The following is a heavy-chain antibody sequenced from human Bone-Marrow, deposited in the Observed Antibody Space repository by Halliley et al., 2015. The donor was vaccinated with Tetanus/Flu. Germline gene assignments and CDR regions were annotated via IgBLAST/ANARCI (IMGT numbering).Heavy chain of an antibody. J-gene: IGHJ1*01. V-gene: IGHV3-23*01. Sequence: SLRLSCAASGFTAFPFSHFALRRVRQAPGKGPVGVSGISASGTNTNYADSVMARFTITRDNSEDMKYLHMNSLRAEVTAVYYCAKDPRYLPRPSPSGGQGTLASVPS. D-gene: IGHD2-21*01. CDR2: ISASGTNT. CDR3: AKDPRYLPRPSPS. CDR1: GFTAFPFSHFA.